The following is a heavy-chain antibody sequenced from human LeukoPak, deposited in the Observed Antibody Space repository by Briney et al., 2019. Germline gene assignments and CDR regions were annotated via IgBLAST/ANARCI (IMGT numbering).Heavy chain of an antibody. D-gene: IGHD3-10*01. CDR3: ARDRNYMVRGVITPGY. CDR1: GYTFTGYY. V-gene: IGHV1-2*02. Sequence: ASVKVSRKASGYTFTGYYMHWVRQAPGQGLEWMGWINPNSGGTNYAQKFQGRVTMTRDTSISTAYMELSRLRSDDTAVYYCARDRNYMVRGVITPGYWGQGTLVTVSS. CDR2: INPNSGGT. J-gene: IGHJ4*02.